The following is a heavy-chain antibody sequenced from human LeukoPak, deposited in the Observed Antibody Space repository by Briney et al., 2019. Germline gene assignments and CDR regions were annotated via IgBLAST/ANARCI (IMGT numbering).Heavy chain of an antibody. CDR3: ARDAGGGDS. V-gene: IGHV4-59*01. D-gene: IGHD2-21*01. Sequence: SETLSLTCNVSGGSITSYYWSWIRQPPGKGLEWMGYVFYGGTTNYNPSLKNRVTISVDTSNNQFSLALSSVTAADTAVYYCARDAGGGDSWGQGTLVTVSS. CDR1: GGSITSYY. CDR2: VFYGGTT. J-gene: IGHJ5*02.